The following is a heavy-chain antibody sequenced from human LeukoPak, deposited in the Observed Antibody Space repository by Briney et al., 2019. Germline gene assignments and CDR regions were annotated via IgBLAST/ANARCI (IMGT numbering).Heavy chain of an antibody. J-gene: IGHJ3*02. CDR1: EFTFSSYW. V-gene: IGHV3-7*01. CDR2: IKQEGSEK. CDR3: AEDGIRYFDWLRAFDI. D-gene: IGHD3-9*01. Sequence: GWALRLSCAASEFTFSSYWMSWVLQAAGKGREWVANIKQEGSEKYYVDSVKGRFTISRDNAKNSLYLQMNSLRAEDTAVYFQAEDGIRYFDWLRAFDIWGQGTMVTVSS.